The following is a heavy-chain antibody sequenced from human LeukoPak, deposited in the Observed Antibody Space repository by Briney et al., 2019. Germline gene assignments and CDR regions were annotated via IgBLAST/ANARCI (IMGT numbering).Heavy chain of an antibody. D-gene: IGHD5-18*01. V-gene: IGHV1-2*02. CDR3: ARAGEIQLWLKFY. Sequence: ASVKVSCKASGYTFTGYYMHWVRQAPGQGLEWMGWINPNSGGTNYAQKFQGRVTMTRDTSISTAYMELSRLRSDDTAAYYCARAGEIQLWLKFYWGQGTLVTVSS. CDR1: GYTFTGYY. CDR2: INPNSGGT. J-gene: IGHJ4*02.